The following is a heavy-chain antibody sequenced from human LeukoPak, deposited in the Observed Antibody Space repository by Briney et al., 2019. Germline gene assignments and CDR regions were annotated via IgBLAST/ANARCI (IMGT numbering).Heavy chain of an antibody. Sequence: GGSLRLSCAASGFTFSTYAMHWVRQAPGKGLEWVALISYDGSNKYYADSMKGRFTISRDNSKNTLYLQVNSLRAEDAAVYYCAREHCSRTSCYTGGDYWGQGTLVTVSS. V-gene: IGHV3-30-3*01. CDR2: ISYDGSNK. J-gene: IGHJ4*02. CDR1: GFTFSTYA. D-gene: IGHD2-2*02. CDR3: AREHCSRTSCYTGGDY.